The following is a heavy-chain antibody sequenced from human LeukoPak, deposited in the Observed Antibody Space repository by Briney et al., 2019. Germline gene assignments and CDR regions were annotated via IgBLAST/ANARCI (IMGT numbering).Heavy chain of an antibody. CDR3: ARETYYYDSSGYVD. Sequence: SETLSLTCAVYGGSFSAYYWSWIRQPAGKGLEWIGRIYTSGSTNYNPSLKSRVTMSVDTSKNQFSLKLSSVTAADTAVYYCARETYYYDSSGYVDWGQGTLVTVSS. V-gene: IGHV4-4*07. J-gene: IGHJ4*02. CDR2: IYTSGST. D-gene: IGHD3-22*01. CDR1: GGSFSAYY.